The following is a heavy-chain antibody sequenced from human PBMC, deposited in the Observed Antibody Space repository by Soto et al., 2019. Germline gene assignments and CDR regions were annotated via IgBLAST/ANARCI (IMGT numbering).Heavy chain of an antibody. D-gene: IGHD3-10*01. CDR3: ARRSHGSGIYRQTPDFDY. CDR2: IYYSGST. CDR1: GGSISSSSYY. V-gene: IGHV4-39*01. Sequence: PSETLSLTCTVSGGSISSSSYYWGWIRQPPGKGLEWIGSIYYSGSTYYNPSLKSRVTISVDTSKNQFSLKLSSVTAADTAVYYCARRSHGSGIYRQTPDFDYWGQGTLVTV. J-gene: IGHJ4*02.